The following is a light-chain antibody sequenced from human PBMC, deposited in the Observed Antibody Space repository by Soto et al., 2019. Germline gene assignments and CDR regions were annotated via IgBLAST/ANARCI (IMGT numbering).Light chain of an antibody. CDR2: DVS. CDR3: CSYAGSYGV. J-gene: IGLJ1*01. V-gene: IGLV2-11*01. Sequence: QSALAQPRSVSGSPGQSVTISCTGTSSDVGGYNYVSWYQQHPGKAPKLMIYDVSKRPPGVPDRFSGSKSGNTASLTISGLQAEDEADYYCCSYAGSYGVFGTGTKVTVL. CDR1: SSDVGGYNY.